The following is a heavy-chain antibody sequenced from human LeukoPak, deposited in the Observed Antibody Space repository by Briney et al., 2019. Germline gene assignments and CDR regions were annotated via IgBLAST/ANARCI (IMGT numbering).Heavy chain of an antibody. CDR2: IYASGST. CDR1: SGSISNYY. V-gene: IGHV4-4*07. Sequence: SETLSLTCSVCSGSISNYYWNWLRQPAGKGLEWIGRIYASGSTNYNPSLKSRVTISMDKSKNHFSLNLKSVTAADTAFYYCARDFYGDDGHHPFDYWGQGIQVPVPS. CDR3: ARDFYGDDGHHPFDY. J-gene: IGHJ4*02. D-gene: IGHD2/OR15-2a*01.